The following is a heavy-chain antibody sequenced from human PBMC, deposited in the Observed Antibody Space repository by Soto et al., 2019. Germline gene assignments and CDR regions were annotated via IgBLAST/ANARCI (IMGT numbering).Heavy chain of an antibody. D-gene: IGHD3-10*01. CDR1: GFTFSSYA. CDR3: SFNSGSGSDYFDY. J-gene: IGHJ4*02. Sequence: EVQLLESGGGLVQPGGSLRLSCAASGFTFSSYAMWWVRQAPGKGLECVSAISGGGETTYYADSVKGRFTISRENSKNTLYLHMNSLRAEDTAVYSCSFNSGSGSDYFDYWGQGTLVTVSS. V-gene: IGHV3-23*01. CDR2: ISGGGETT.